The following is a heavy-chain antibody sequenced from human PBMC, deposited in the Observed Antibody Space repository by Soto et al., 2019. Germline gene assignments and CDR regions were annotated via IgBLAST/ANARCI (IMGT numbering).Heavy chain of an antibody. J-gene: IGHJ4*02. V-gene: IGHV1-69*13. CDR3: ARVGSIAAAGGVSDY. D-gene: IGHD6-13*01. CDR2: IIPIFGTA. CDR1: GGTFSSYA. Sequence: ASVKVSCKASGGTFSSYAISWVRQAPGQGLEWMGGIIPIFGTANYAQKFQGRVTITADESTSTAYMELSSLRSEDTAVYYCARVGSIAAAGGVSDYWGQGTLVTVSS.